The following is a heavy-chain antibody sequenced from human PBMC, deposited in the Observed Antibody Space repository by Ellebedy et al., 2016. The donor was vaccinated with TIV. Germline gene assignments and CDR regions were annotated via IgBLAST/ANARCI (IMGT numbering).Heavy chain of an antibody. CDR2: IYDSGST. Sequence: MPSETLSLTCSVSGGSVTHARYFWNSVRQHPGTGLEWIGNIYDSGSTYYNPTLSSRVTMSLDTSKNQFSLKLNSVTDSDTAMYYCATLYCTNGSCYIPPWGRGTLVIVSS. D-gene: IGHD2-8*01. CDR3: ATLYCTNGSCYIPP. J-gene: IGHJ4*02. V-gene: IGHV4-31*03. CDR1: GGSVTHARYF.